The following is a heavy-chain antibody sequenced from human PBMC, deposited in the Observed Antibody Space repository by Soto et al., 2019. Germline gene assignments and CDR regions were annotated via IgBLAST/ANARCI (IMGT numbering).Heavy chain of an antibody. J-gene: IGHJ6*02. Sequence: QVQLVQSGAEVKKPGSSVKVSCKASGGTFSSYAISWVRQAPGQGLEWMGGIIPIFGTANYAQKFQGRVTITADESTSTAYMELSILRSEDTAVYYCARASGIAAAGDYYYGMDVWGQGTTVTVSS. CDR1: GGTFSSYA. CDR2: IIPIFGTA. CDR3: ARASGIAAAGDYYYGMDV. D-gene: IGHD6-13*01. V-gene: IGHV1-69*01.